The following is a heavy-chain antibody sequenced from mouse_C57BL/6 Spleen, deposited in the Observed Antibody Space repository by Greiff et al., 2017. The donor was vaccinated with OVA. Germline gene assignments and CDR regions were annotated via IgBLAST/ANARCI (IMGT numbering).Heavy chain of an antibody. J-gene: IGHJ2*01. CDR2: IYTGDGDN. V-gene: IGHV1-82*01. Sequence: QVQLKQSGPELVQPGASVTISCKASGYAFSSSWMNWVKQRPGKGLEWIGLIYTGDGDNNYNWKITGKATLTAAKTSSTAYMQLSSLTSEYSAVYFCARGSSGSYYFDYWGQGTPLTVSS. CDR3: ARGSSGSYYFDY. CDR1: GYAFSSSW. D-gene: IGHD3-2*02.